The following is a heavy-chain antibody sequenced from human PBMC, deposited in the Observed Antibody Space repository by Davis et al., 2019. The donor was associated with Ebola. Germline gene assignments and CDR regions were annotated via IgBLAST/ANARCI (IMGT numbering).Heavy chain of an antibody. V-gene: IGHV1-46*01. CDR3: ARDNCSGGSCWYGMDV. J-gene: IGHJ6*02. Sequence: ASFKIFCSASSYTFTSYYMHLLPQPPGQGLEWMGIINPSCGSTSYAQKFQGRVTMTRDTSTSAAYMELSSLRSEDTAVYYCARDNCSGGSCWYGMDVWDQGTTVTVSS. D-gene: IGHD2-15*01. CDR2: INPSCGST. CDR1: SYTFTSYY.